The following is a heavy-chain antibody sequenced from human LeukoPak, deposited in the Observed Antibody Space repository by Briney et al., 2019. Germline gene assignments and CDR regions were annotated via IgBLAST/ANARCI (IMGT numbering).Heavy chain of an antibody. D-gene: IGHD4-17*01. Sequence: ASVTVSFTASGYTFTIYGMNWVRQAPGQGLEWMGRINTNTGHPTYAQGFTGRFVFSLDTSVSTAYLQISSLKAEDTAVYYCARDEYGEYEPNWGQGTLVTVSS. CDR1: GYTFTIYG. V-gene: IGHV7-4-1*02. CDR3: ARDEYGEYEPN. J-gene: IGHJ4*02. CDR2: INTNTGHP.